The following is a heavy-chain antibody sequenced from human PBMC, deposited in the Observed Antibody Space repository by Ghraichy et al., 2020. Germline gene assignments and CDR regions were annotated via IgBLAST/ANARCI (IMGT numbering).Heavy chain of an antibody. J-gene: IGHJ6*02. D-gene: IGHD6-25*01. Sequence: GGSLRLSCAASGFTFSGYWMSWVRQAPGKGLEWVASIKQDGSEEHYVDSVKGRFTISRDNAKNSLSLQMNSLRAEDTAVYYCAKNIVAAGIYYYYYYGMDVWGQGTTVTVSS. CDR3: AKNIVAAGIYYYYYYGMDV. CDR2: IKQDGSEE. CDR1: GFTFSGYW. V-gene: IGHV3-7*01.